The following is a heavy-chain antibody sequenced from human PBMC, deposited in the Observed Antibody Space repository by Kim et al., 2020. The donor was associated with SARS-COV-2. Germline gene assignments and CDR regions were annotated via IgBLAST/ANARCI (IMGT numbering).Heavy chain of an antibody. CDR1: GFTFSSYA. CDR2: ISYDGSNK. V-gene: IGHV3-30*04. J-gene: IGHJ5*02. Sequence: GRSLRLSCAASGFTFSSYAMHWVRQAPGKGLEWVAVISYDGSNKYYADSVKGRFTISRDNSKNTLYLQMNSLRAEDTAVYYCARGGQSNWFDPWGQGTLVTVSS. CDR3: ARGGQSNWFDP. D-gene: IGHD3-16*01.